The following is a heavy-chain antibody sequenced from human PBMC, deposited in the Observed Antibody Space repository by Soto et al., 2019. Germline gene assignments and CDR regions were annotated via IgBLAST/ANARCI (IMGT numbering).Heavy chain of an antibody. CDR2: IYSGGST. Sequence: SGFTFSSHAMSWGRQAPGKGLEWVSVIYSGGSTYYADSVKGRFTISRDNAKNSLYLQMNSLRAEDTAVYYCARDRPGYSYGLDYWGQGTLVTVSS. CDR3: ARDRPGYSYGLDY. D-gene: IGHD5-18*01. V-gene: IGHV3-66*01. J-gene: IGHJ4*02. CDR1: GFTFSSHA.